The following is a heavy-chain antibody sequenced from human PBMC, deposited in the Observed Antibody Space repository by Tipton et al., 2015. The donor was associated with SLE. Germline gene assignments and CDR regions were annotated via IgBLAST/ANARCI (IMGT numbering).Heavy chain of an antibody. CDR3: ASQRDSGGS. V-gene: IGHV4-38-2*01. CDR1: GYSISSGYY. J-gene: IGHJ5*02. D-gene: IGHD3-10*01. Sequence: LRLSCAVSGYSISSGYYWGWIRQPPGKGLEWIGGIDRSGSTYYNLSPKSRVTMSVDTSKNQFSLKLSSVTAADTAVYYCASQRDSGGSWGQGTLVTVSS. CDR2: IDRSGST.